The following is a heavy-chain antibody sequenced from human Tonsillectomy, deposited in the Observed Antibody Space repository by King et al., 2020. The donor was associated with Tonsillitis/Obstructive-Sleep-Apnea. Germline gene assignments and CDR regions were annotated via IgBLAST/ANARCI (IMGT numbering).Heavy chain of an antibody. Sequence: VQLQQWGAGLLKPSETLSLICAVYGGSFSGYYWSWIRQPPGKGLEWIGEINHSGSTNYNPSLKSRVTISLDTSMNQFSLKLTSVTAADTAVYYCARSGYPVDFDYWGQGALVTVSS. J-gene: IGHJ4*02. D-gene: IGHD3-9*01. V-gene: IGHV4-34*01. CDR2: INHSGST. CDR1: GGSFSGYY. CDR3: ARSGYPVDFDY.